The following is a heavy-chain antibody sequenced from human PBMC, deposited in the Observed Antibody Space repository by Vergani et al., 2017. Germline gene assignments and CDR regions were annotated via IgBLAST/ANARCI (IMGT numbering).Heavy chain of an antibody. CDR2: INPNSGGT. V-gene: IGHV1-2*02. J-gene: IGHJ4*02. CDR1: GYTFTGYS. Sequence: QVQLVQSGAEVKKPGASVKVSCKASGYTFTGYSMHWVRQAPGQGLEWMGWINPNSGGTNYAQKFQGRVTMTRDTSISTAYMELSRLRSDDTAVYYCAIYCSRGSCARGGAYWGQGTLVTVSS. CDR3: AIYCSRGSCARGGAY. D-gene: IGHD2-15*01.